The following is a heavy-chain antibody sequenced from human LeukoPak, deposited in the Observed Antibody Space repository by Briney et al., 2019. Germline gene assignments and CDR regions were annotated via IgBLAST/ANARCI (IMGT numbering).Heavy chain of an antibody. J-gene: IGHJ5*02. CDR3: ARGGWGITGTTRINWFDP. CDR2: INHSGST. CDR1: GGSFSGYY. Sequence: SETLSLTCAVYGGSFSGYYWSWIRQPPGKGLEWIGEINHSGSTNYNPSLKSRVTISVDTSKNQFSLKLSSVTAADTAVYYCARGGWGITGTTRINWFDPWGQGTLVTVSS. D-gene: IGHD1-20*01. V-gene: IGHV4-34*01.